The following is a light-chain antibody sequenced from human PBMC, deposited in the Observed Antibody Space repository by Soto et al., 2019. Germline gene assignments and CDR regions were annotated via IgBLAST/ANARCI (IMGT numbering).Light chain of an antibody. V-gene: IGKV3D-7*01. J-gene: IGKJ1*01. CDR3: HQDFNLPWT. CDR1: SRMY. Sequence: SRMYLSWFQQKPGQAPRLLIYGTSTRATGIPVRFSGSGSGTDFTLTISSLQPEDFAVYFCHQDFNLPWTFGQGTKVDIK. CDR2: GTS.